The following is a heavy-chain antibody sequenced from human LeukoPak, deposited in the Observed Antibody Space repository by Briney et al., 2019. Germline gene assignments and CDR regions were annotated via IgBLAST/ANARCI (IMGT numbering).Heavy chain of an antibody. V-gene: IGHV3-23*01. CDR2: ITGSGGST. Sequence: PGGSLRLSCAASGFTFSNYGLSWARQAPGKGLEGVSGITGSGGSTYYADSVKGRFTISRDNSKNTLYLQMNSLRAEDTAIYYCARGERLLSFLKWGQGTLVTVSS. CDR3: ARGERLLSFLK. D-gene: IGHD3-3*01. CDR1: GFTFSNYG. J-gene: IGHJ4*02.